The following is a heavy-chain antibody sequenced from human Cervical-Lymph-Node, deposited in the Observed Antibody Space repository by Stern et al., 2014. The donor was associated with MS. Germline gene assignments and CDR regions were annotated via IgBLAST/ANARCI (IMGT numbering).Heavy chain of an antibody. V-gene: IGHV4-59*01. Sequence: QLQLQESGPGLVKPSETLSLTCTVSGGSISSYCWNWIRQPPGKGLEWIGYIYYSGGTNYNPSLKSRVTISVDTSKSQFSLRLTSVTAADTAVYYCARSSSSSSTYFDDWGQGTLVTVSS. CDR1: GGSISSYC. CDR3: ARSSSSSSTYFDD. J-gene: IGHJ4*02. CDR2: IYYSGGT. D-gene: IGHD6-6*01.